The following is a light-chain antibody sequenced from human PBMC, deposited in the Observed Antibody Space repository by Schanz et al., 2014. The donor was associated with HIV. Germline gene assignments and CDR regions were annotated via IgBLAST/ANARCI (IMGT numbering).Light chain of an antibody. Sequence: QSVLTQPPSASGTPGQRVTISCSGSSSNIKMNAVNWYQPLPGMGPKLLIYATYNRPSGVPDRFSGSGSDTSASLAISGLQSEDEADYYCAGWDDGLNGWVFGGGTKLTVL. CDR3: AGWDDGLNGWV. J-gene: IGLJ3*02. V-gene: IGLV1-44*01. CDR1: SSNIKMNA. CDR2: ATY.